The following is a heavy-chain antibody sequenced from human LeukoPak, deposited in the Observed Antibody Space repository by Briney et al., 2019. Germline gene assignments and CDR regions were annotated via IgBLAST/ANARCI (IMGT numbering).Heavy chain of an antibody. Sequence: ASVKVSCKASGYTFTGYYMHWVRQAPGQGLEWMGWINPNSGGTKYAQKFQGRVTVTRDTSTNTVYMQLSNLTPDDTAVYYCARERIVVVTLSDAIDIWGQGTMVTVSS. V-gene: IGHV1-2*02. CDR1: GYTFTGYY. CDR2: INPNSGGT. J-gene: IGHJ3*02. D-gene: IGHD2-21*02. CDR3: ARERIVVVTLSDAIDI.